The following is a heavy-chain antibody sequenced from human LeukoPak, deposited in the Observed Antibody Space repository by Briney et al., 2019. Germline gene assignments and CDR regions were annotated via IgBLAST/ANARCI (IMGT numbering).Heavy chain of an antibody. J-gene: IGHJ6*02. V-gene: IGHV4-59*01. CDR2: IYYSGST. Sequence: SETLSLTCTVSGGSISSYYWSWIRQPPGKGLEWIGYIYYSGSTNYNPSLKSRVTISVDTSKNQFSLKLSSVTAADTAVYYCARRIASWQYYYYGMDVWGQGTTVTVSS. CDR3: ARRIASWQYYYYGMDV. CDR1: GGSISSYY. D-gene: IGHD2-2*01.